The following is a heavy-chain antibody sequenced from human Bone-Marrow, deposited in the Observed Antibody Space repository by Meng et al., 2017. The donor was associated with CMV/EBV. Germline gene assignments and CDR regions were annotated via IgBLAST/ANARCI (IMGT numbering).Heavy chain of an antibody. Sequence: GESLKISCAASGFIFSTSPMHWVRQAPGKGLEYVSAITSNGGNTYYADSVKGRFTISRDNSKNTLYLQMGSLRAEDMAVYYCARRGNSYAFDIWGQGTMVTVSS. D-gene: IGHD1/OR15-1a*01. CDR3: ARRGNSYAFDI. J-gene: IGHJ3*02. CDR2: ITSNGGNT. V-gene: IGHV3-64*02. CDR1: GFIFSTSP.